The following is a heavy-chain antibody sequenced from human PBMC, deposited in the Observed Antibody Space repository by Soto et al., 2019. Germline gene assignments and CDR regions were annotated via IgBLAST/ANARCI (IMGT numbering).Heavy chain of an antibody. Sequence: SETLSLTCTVSGGSIISYYWSWIRQPPGKGLEWIGYIYYSGSTNYNPSLNSRVTISVDTSKNQFSLKLSSVTAADTAVYYCARRYGDYFDYWGQGTLVTVSS. J-gene: IGHJ4*02. V-gene: IGHV4-59*08. CDR1: GGSIISYY. D-gene: IGHD4-17*01. CDR2: IYYSGST. CDR3: ARRYGDYFDY.